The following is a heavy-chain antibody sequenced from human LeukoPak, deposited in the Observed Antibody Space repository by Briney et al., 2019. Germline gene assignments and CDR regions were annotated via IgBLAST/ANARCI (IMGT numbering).Heavy chain of an antibody. V-gene: IGHV4-39*07. J-gene: IGHJ6*03. CDR1: GGSVSGTNYY. CDR3: AREASGRYSYTIYYYYYYMDV. Sequence: PSETLSLTCSVSGGSVSGTNYYWAWIRQPPEKGLEWIGPIYYSGSTYYNVSLKSRVTISVDTSNNQFSLKLSSVTAADTAVYYCAREASGRYSYTIYYYYYYMDVWGKGTTVTVSS. CDR2: IYYSGST. D-gene: IGHD5-24*01.